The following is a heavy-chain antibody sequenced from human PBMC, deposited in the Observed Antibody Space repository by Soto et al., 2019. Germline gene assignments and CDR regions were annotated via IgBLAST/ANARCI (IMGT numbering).Heavy chain of an antibody. V-gene: IGHV1-69*13. CDR1: GGTFSSYA. CDR3: ARVGPPALPVGVPAAMLRWSYYYYGMDV. CDR2: IIPIFGTA. D-gene: IGHD2-2*01. J-gene: IGHJ6*02. Sequence: GASVKVSCKASGGTFSSYAISWVRQAPGQGLEWMGGIIPIFGTANYAQKFQGRVTITADESTSTAYMELSSLRSEDTAVYYCARVGPPALPVGVPAAMLRWSYYYYGMDVWGQGTTVTVS.